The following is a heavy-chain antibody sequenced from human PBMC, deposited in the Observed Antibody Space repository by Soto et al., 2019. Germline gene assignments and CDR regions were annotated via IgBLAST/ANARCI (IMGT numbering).Heavy chain of an antibody. CDR3: VRRHVSATGIDLFDP. V-gene: IGHV1-3*01. J-gene: IGHJ5*02. D-gene: IGHD6-13*01. CDR2: INAANGDT. CDR1: GYTFTSYG. Sequence: QVQLVQSGTEVKKPGASVKVSCKASGYTFTSYGIHWVRQAPGQRLEWMGWINAANGDTKYSPKFQGRVTITRDTSASTAYMELSSLRSKDTAVYYCVRRHVSATGIDLFDPWGQGTLVTVSS.